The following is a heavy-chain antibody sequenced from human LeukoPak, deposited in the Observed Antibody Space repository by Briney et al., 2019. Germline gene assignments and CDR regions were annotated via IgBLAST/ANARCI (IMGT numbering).Heavy chain of an antibody. D-gene: IGHD1/OR15-1a*01. CDR1: GTPFTHYY. CDR2: INHSGDT. CDR3: ARGPGTVGLSP. V-gene: IGHV4-34*01. J-gene: IGHJ5*02. Sequence: SETLSLTCNVSGTPFTHYYWSWIRQTPEKGLEWIGQINHSGDTSYNPSLRSRITLSVDRSKNQFSLKVTSVTAADTGVYYCARGPGTVGLSPWGQGTLVTVSS.